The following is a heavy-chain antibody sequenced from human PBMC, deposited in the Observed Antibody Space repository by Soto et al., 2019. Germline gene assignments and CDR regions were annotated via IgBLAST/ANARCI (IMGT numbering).Heavy chain of an antibody. D-gene: IGHD3-10*01. Sequence: EVQLVESGGGLVKPGGSLRLSCAASGFTFSNAWMSWVRQAPGKGLEWVGRIKSKTDGGTTDYAAPVKGRFTISRDDSKNTLYLQMNSLKTEDTAVYYCTTDPPQYRGGSYYYYGMDVWGQGTTVTVSS. CDR3: TTDPPQYRGGSYYYYGMDV. V-gene: IGHV3-15*01. CDR2: IKSKTDGGTT. CDR1: GFTFSNAW. J-gene: IGHJ6*02.